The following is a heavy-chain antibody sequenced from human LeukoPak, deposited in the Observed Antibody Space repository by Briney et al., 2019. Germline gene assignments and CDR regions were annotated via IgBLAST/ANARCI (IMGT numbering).Heavy chain of an antibody. CDR1: GFTFSSYS. J-gene: IGHJ4*02. CDR2: ISSSSSYI. Sequence: KAGGSLRLSCAASGFTFSSYSMNSVRQAPGKGLEWVSSISSSSSYIYYADSVKGRFTISRDNAKNSLYLQMSSLRAEDTAVYYCARARIAAAGFDYWGQGTLVTVSS. V-gene: IGHV3-21*01. CDR3: ARARIAAAGFDY. D-gene: IGHD6-13*01.